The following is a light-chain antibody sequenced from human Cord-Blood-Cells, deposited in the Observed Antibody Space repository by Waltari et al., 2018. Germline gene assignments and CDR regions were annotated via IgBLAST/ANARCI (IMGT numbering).Light chain of an antibody. CDR1: SSDVGSYNL. Sequence: QSALTQPASVSGSPGQSITLSCTGTSSDVGSYNLASWYQQHPGKAPKLMIYEGSKRPSGVSNRFSGSKSGNTASLTISGLQAEDEADYYCCSYAGSSTLVFGGGTKLTVL. J-gene: IGLJ3*02. CDR2: EGS. V-gene: IGLV2-23*01. CDR3: CSYAGSSTLV.